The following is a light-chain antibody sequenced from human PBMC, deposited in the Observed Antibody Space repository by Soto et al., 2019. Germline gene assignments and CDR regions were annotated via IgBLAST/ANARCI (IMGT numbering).Light chain of an antibody. V-gene: IGKV3-20*01. J-gene: IGKJ2*01. Sequence: EIVLTQSPGTLSLSPGERATLSCRASQNINTRYSAWYQQKRGQPPSLLIFATSTRASGIPDRFSGSGSGRDFTLTISGLEPEDSAVYFCQQYDVSARYIFGQGTSLDIK. CDR2: ATS. CDR1: QNINTRY. CDR3: QQYDVSARYI.